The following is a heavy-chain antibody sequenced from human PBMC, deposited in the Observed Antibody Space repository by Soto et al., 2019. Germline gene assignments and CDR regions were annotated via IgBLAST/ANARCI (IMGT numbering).Heavy chain of an antibody. CDR2: ISYDGSDK. J-gene: IGHJ6*03. CDR3: AKDDYARVGNHYYYYYMDV. Sequence: GGSLRLSCAASGFTFSSYGMHWVRQAPGKGLEWVAVISYDGSDKYYADSLKGRFTISRDNSKNILYLQMNSLRAEDTAMYYCAKDDYARVGNHYYYYYMDVWGKGTTVTVSS. D-gene: IGHD4-17*01. V-gene: IGHV3-30*18. CDR1: GFTFSSYG.